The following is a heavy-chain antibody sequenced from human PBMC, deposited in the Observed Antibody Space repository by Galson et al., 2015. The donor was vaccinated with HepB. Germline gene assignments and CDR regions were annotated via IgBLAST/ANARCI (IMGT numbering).Heavy chain of an antibody. CDR2: INPNSGGT. Sequence: SVKVSCKASGYIFTGYYIHWVRQAPGQGLEWMGRINPNSGGTSLPQKFQGRVTMTRDTSISTVFMELNSLRSDDTAVYYCARDQFGIAVAGTPDYWGQGTLVTVSS. V-gene: IGHV1-2*06. D-gene: IGHD6-19*01. CDR3: ARDQFGIAVAGTPDY. J-gene: IGHJ4*02. CDR1: GYIFTGYY.